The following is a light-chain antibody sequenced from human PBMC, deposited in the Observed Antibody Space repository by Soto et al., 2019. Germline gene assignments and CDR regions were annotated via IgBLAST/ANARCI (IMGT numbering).Light chain of an antibody. CDR1: QSISSY. CDR2: AAS. CDR3: QQSYSSPWT. J-gene: IGKJ1*01. V-gene: IGKV1-39*01. Sequence: DIPMTQSPSSLSASVGDRVTITCRASQSISSYLNWYQQKPGKAPKFLIFAASSLQSWVPSRFSGSGSGTDFTLTISSLQPEDFATYYCQQSYSSPWTFGQGTKVDIK.